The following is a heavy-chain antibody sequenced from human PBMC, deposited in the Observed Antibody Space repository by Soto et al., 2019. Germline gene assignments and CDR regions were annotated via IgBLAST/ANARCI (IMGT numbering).Heavy chain of an antibody. D-gene: IGHD6-13*01. CDR1: GFTFSSYG. CDR3: AKDGYSSSWWQEGMDV. J-gene: IGHJ6*02. CDR2: ISYDGSNK. V-gene: IGHV3-30*18. Sequence: QVQLVESGGGVVQPGRSLRLSCAASGFTFSSYGMHWVRQAPGKGLEWVAVISYDGSNKYYADSVKGRFTISRDNSKNXLDLQMNGLRAEDTAVYYCAKDGYSSSWWQEGMDVWGQGTTVTVSS.